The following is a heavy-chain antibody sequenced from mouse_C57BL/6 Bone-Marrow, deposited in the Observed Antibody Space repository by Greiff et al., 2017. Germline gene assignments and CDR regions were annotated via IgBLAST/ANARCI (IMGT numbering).Heavy chain of an antibody. J-gene: IGHJ2*01. CDR1: GYAFSSSW. CDR3: ARSRRGY. CDR2: IYPGDGDT. Sequence: VQLQQSGPELVKPGASVKISCKASGYAFSSSWMNWVKQRPGKGLEWIGRIYPGDGDTNYNGKFKGKATLTADKSSSTAYMQLSSLTSEDSAVSFCARSRRGYWGQGTTLTVSS. V-gene: IGHV1-82*01.